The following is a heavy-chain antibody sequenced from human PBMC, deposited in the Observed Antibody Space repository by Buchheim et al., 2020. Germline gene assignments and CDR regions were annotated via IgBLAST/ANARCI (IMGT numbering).Heavy chain of an antibody. J-gene: IGHJ4*02. Sequence: EVQLVESGGGLVQPGGSLRLSCAASGFTFSVYNMNWVRQAPGKGLEWISYISSSSTTIYYADSVRGRFTISRDNAKNSLYLQMNSLGAEDTAVYYCARAAGMYYFDSSGYESDYWGQGTL. D-gene: IGHD3-22*01. V-gene: IGHV3-48*01. CDR2: ISSSSTTI. CDR3: ARAAGMYYFDSSGYESDY. CDR1: GFTFSVYN.